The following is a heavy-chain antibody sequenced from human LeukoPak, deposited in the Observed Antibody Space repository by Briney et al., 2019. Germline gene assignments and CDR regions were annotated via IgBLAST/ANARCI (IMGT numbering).Heavy chain of an antibody. CDR3: ARGPTVPGRSLRYFDWLSGGYYYYYMDV. Sequence: GGSLRLSCAASGFTVSSNYMSWVRQAPGKGLEWVSVIYSGGSTYYADSVKGRFTISRDNPKNTLYLQMNSLRAEDTAVYYCARGPTVPGRSLRYFDWLSGGYYYYYMDVWGKGTTVTISS. V-gene: IGHV3-66*01. J-gene: IGHJ6*03. CDR2: IYSGGST. D-gene: IGHD3-9*01. CDR1: GFTVSSNY.